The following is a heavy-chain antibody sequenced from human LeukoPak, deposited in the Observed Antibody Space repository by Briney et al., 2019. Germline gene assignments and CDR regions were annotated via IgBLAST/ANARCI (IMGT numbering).Heavy chain of an antibody. CDR1: GYTFSSYA. CDR3: ARDRNPWYSSAWFSVHVVDI. D-gene: IGHD6-19*01. Sequence: ASVKVSCKASGYTFSSYAISWVRQAPGQGLEWMGWISVYNGRTNYAQKFQDRVTVTTDTSTSTAYMELRSLRSDDTAVYYCARDRNPWYSSAWFSVHVVDIWGQGTMVTVSS. V-gene: IGHV1-18*01. CDR2: ISVYNGRT. J-gene: IGHJ3*02.